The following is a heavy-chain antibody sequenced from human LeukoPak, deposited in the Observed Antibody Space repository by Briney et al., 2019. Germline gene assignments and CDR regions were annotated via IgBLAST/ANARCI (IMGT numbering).Heavy chain of an antibody. CDR2: INPNSGGT. CDR3: ARVEQQLVIFDY. J-gene: IGHJ4*02. Sequence: GASVKVSCKASGYTFTGYYMHWVRQAPGQGLEWMGWINPNSGGTNYAQKLQGRVTMTTDTSTSTAYMELRSLRSDDTAVYYCARVEQQLVIFDYWGQGTLVTVSS. CDR1: GYTFTGYY. D-gene: IGHD6-13*01. V-gene: IGHV1-2*02.